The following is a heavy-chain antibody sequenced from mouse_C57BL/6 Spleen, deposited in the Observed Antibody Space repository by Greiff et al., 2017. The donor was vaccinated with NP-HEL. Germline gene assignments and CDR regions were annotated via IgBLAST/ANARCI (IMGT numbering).Heavy chain of an antibody. Sequence: EVQVVESGGGLVQPKGSLKLSCAASGFSFNTYAMNWVRQAPGKGLEWVARIRSKSNNYATYYADSVKDRFTISRDDSESMLYLQMNNLKTEDTAMYYCVRHVGSNYGGPMDYWGQGTSVTVSS. D-gene: IGHD2-5*01. CDR2: IRSKSNNYAT. CDR1: GFSFNTYA. J-gene: IGHJ4*01. V-gene: IGHV10-1*01. CDR3: VRHVGSNYGGPMDY.